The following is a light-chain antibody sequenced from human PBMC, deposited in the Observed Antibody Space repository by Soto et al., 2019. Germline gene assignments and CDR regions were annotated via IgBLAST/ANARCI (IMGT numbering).Light chain of an antibody. J-gene: IGKJ4*01. Sequence: DIQMTQSPSSLSPSLGDRVTFTCRAIQCISNWLARYQQKPGKSPKFLIYKASTLESGVPSRFSGSGSGIAFTLTISSLLADDFAIYYCQQYNGYRLAFGGGTKVEIK. CDR3: QQYNGYRLA. CDR1: QCISNW. CDR2: KAS. V-gene: IGKV1-5*03.